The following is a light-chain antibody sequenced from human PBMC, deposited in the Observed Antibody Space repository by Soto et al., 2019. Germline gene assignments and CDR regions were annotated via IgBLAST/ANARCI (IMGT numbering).Light chain of an antibody. CDR2: SND. CDR1: SSNIGRNA. CDR3: APWDDSFNGWV. V-gene: IGLV1-44*01. Sequence: QSVLTQPPSASGTPGQRVTISCSGSSSNIGRNAVTWYQQLPGTAPKVFVYSNDQRPSAVPDRFSCSKSGTSASLAISGLQSEDEADYYCAPWDDSFNGWVFGGGTKLTVL. J-gene: IGLJ3*02.